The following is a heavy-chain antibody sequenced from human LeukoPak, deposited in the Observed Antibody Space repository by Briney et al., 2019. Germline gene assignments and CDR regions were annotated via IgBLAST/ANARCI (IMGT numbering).Heavy chain of an antibody. CDR3: ARALRESYSGYGVYFDY. D-gene: IGHD5-12*01. CDR1: GFTFSSYG. Sequence: GRSLRLSCAASGFTFSSYGMHWVRQAPGKGLEWVSLIYSGGMTYYADSVRGRFTISRDNSKNTLYLQMNALRVEDTAVYYCARALRESYSGYGVYFDYWGLGTLVTVSS. V-gene: IGHV3-66*01. J-gene: IGHJ4*02. CDR2: IYSGGMT.